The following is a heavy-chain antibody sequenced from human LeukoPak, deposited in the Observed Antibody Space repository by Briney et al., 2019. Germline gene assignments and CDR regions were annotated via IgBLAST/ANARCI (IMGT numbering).Heavy chain of an antibody. CDR3: AREGITIFGVVIRGNNWFDP. Sequence: ASVKVSCKASGYTFTSYYMHRVRQAPGQGLEWMGIINPSGGSTSYAQKFQGRVTMTRDTSTSTVYMELGSLRSEDTAVYYCAREGITIFGVVIRGNNWFDPWGQGTLVTVSS. J-gene: IGHJ5*02. D-gene: IGHD3-3*01. CDR1: GYTFTSYY. V-gene: IGHV1-46*01. CDR2: INPSGGST.